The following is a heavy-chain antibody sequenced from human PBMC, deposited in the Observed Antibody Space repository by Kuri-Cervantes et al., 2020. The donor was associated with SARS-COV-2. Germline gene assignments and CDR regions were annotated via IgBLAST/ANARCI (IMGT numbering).Heavy chain of an antibody. CDR1: GGSISSSNYY. Sequence: SETLSLTCTVSGGSISSSNYYWGWIRQPPGKGLEWIGSIYYSGSTHYNPSLKSRVSISVDTSRNQFSLKVSSVTAADTAVYSCARVGEYSSSLDYWGQGTLVTVSS. CDR3: ARVGEYSSSLDY. CDR2: IYYSGST. J-gene: IGHJ4*02. V-gene: IGHV4-39*01. D-gene: IGHD6-13*01.